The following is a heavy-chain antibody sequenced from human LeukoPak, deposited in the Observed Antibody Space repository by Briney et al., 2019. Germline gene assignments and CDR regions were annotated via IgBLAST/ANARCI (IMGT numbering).Heavy chain of an antibody. D-gene: IGHD2-15*01. CDR1: GYAFTSYD. V-gene: IGHV1-8*01. J-gene: IGHJ6*02. Sequence: GASVKVSCEASGYAFTSYDINWVRQATGQGPEWMGWMNPNSGNTGYAQKFQGRVTMTRNPSISTAYMEASGLRSEDTAVYYCARGWDQLGYCSGDSCHSMDVWGQGTTVTVSS. CDR2: MNPNSGNT. CDR3: ARGWDQLGYCSGDSCHSMDV.